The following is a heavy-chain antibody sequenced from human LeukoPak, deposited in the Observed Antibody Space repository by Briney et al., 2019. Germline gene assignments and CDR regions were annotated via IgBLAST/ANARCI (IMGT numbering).Heavy chain of an antibody. CDR2: ISTSGGST. Sequence: GGSLRLSCAASGFTFSSYDMSWVRQAPGKGLEWVSVISTSGGSTYHAGSVKGRFIISRDNSKNTLYLQMNSLRAEDTAAYYCAKGRACTNGVCHFDYWGRGTLVTVSS. D-gene: IGHD2-8*01. V-gene: IGHV3-23*01. J-gene: IGHJ4*02. CDR3: AKGRACTNGVCHFDY. CDR1: GFTFSSYD.